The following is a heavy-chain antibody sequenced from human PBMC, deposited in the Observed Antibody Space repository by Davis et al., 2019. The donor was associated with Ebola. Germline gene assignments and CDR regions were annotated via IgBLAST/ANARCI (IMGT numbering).Heavy chain of an antibody. CDR2: ISGTGDST. CDR1: GFSFSSHV. D-gene: IGHD1-7*01. J-gene: IGHJ4*02. V-gene: IGHV3-23*01. CDR3: ARQNWNYDY. Sequence: PGGSLRLSCAASGFSFSSHVMRWVRQAPGKGLEWVSTISGTGDSTDYADSVRGRFTISRDNSKNTLYLQMNSLRAEDTAVYFCARQNWNYDYWGQGTLVTVSS.